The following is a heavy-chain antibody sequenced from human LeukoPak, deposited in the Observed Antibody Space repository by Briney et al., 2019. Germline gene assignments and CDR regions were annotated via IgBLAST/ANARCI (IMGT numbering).Heavy chain of an antibody. CDR3: ARHRPPMVRGVISDY. CDR2: IYYSGST. J-gene: IGHJ4*02. V-gene: IGHV4-39*01. D-gene: IGHD3-10*01. Sequence: SETLSLTCTVSGGSISSSSYYWGWIRQPPGKGVEWIGCIYYSGSTYNTPSLKSRVTISVDTSKTQFSLKLSSVTAADTAVYNCARHRPPMVRGVISDYWGQGTLVTVSS. CDR1: GGSISSSSYY.